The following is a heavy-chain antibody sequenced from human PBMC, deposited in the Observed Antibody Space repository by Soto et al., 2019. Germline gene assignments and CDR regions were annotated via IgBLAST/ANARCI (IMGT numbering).Heavy chain of an antibody. CDR2: IWYDGSNK. D-gene: IGHD2-2*01. CDR3: AREGIGVVPAAENYYFDY. Sequence: QVQLVESGGGVVQPGRSLRLSCAASGFTFSSYGMHWVRQAPGKGLEWVAVIWYDGSNKYYADSVKGRFTISRDNSKNTLYLQMNSLRAEDTAVYYCAREGIGVVPAAENYYFDYWGQGTLVTVSS. CDR1: GFTFSSYG. J-gene: IGHJ4*02. V-gene: IGHV3-33*01.